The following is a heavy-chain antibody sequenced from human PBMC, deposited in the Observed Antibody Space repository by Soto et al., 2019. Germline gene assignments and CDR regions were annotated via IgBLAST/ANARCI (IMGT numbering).Heavy chain of an antibody. CDR3: AKGRSYYYYYGVDV. CDR2: IIDSGAST. Sequence: GGSLRLSCAASGFTFRSCAMGWVRQAPGKGLEWVSDIIDSGASTYYADTVKGRFTISRDNSKSTLYLQMNSLRAEDTALYYCAKGRSYYYYYGVDVWGQGTTVTVSS. V-gene: IGHV3-23*01. J-gene: IGHJ6*02. CDR1: GFTFRSCA.